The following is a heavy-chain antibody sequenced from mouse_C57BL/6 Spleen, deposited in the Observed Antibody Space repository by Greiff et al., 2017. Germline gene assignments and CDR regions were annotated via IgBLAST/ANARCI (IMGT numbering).Heavy chain of an antibody. Sequence: QVQLQQPGAELVMPGASVKLSCKASGYTFTSYWMHWVKQRPGQGLEWIGEIDPSDSYTNYNQKFQGKSTLTVDKSSSTAYMQLSSLTSEDSAVYYCARLAFDYWGQGTTLTVSS. CDR3: ARLAFDY. CDR1: GYTFTSYW. CDR2: IDPSDSYT. J-gene: IGHJ2*01. V-gene: IGHV1-69*01.